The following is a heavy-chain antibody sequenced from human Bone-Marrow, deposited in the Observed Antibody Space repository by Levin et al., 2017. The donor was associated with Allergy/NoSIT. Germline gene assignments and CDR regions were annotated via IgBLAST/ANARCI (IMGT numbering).Heavy chain of an antibody. J-gene: IGHJ4*02. CDR3: VKYVRGPSYFFDH. V-gene: IGHV3-23*01. Sequence: GESLKISCAASGFTFSSSAMTWVRQGPGKGLEWVSTISKGGGDTYYPDSVKGRFTVSRDNSNNMLYLQMSNLRAEDTALYYCVKYVRGPSYFFDHWGQGILVTVSS. CDR2: ISKGGGDT. CDR1: GFTFSSSA. D-gene: IGHD3-16*01.